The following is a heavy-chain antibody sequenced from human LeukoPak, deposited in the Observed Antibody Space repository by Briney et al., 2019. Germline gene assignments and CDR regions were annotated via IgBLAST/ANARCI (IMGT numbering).Heavy chain of an antibody. D-gene: IGHD1-20*01. V-gene: IGHV1-18*01. J-gene: IGHJ4*02. CDR3: ARVSLNWNFFDY. Sequence: GASVKVSCKASGYTFTSYDINWVRQAPGQGLEWMGWISAYNANTNYAQKLQGRVTMTTATSTNTAYMELRSLRSDDTAMYYCARVSLNWNFFDYWGQGTLVTVSS. CDR1: GYTFTSYD. CDR2: ISAYNANT.